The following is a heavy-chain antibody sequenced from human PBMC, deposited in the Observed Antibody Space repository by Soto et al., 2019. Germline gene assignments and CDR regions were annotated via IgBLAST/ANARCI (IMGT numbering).Heavy chain of an antibody. CDR2: IYTSGIT. CDR3: TRGTVHYTDTTGYFLYDY. V-gene: IGHV3-53*01. D-gene: IGHD3-22*01. J-gene: IGHJ4*02. Sequence: GSLRLSCAVSGFTVNDNYLNWVRQAPGKGLEWVSVIYTSGITYYADSVKGRFTISRDNSKNTVYLQMDSLRDEDTAVYYCTRGTVHYTDTTGYFLYDYWGQGTLVTVSS. CDR1: GFTVNDNY.